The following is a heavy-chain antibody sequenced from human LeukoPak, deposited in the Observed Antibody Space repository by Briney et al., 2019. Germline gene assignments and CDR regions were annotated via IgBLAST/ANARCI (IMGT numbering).Heavy chain of an antibody. CDR2: ISGNGDST. CDR1: GFTFSSYA. D-gene: IGHD5-12*01. Sequence: QPGGSLRLSCAASGFTFSSYAMSWVRQAPGKGLEWVSAISGNGDSTYYADSLKGRFTISRDNSKNTLYLQMNSLGAEDTAVFFCAKGGGYSGYDYGGIFDYWGQGTLVTVSS. V-gene: IGHV3-23*01. CDR3: AKGGGYSGYDYGGIFDY. J-gene: IGHJ4*02.